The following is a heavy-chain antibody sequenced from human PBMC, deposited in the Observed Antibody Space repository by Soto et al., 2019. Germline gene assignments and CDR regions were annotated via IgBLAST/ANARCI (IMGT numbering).Heavy chain of an antibody. CDR3: ARDGVVMIQGRFDY. Sequence: QVQLVESGGGVVQPGRSLRLSCAASGFTFSSYAMHWVLQAPGKGLEWVAVISYDGSNKYYADSVKGRFTISRDNSKNTMYLQMNSLRAEDTAVYYCARDGVVMIQGRFDYWGQGTLVTVSS. CDR2: ISYDGSNK. V-gene: IGHV3-30*04. D-gene: IGHD3-3*01. CDR1: GFTFSSYA. J-gene: IGHJ4*02.